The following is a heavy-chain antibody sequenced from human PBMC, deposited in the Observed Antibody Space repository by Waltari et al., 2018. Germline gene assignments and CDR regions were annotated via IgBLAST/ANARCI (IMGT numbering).Heavy chain of an antibody. CDR2: IIPIFGTA. CDR1: GGTFSSYA. Sequence: QVQLVQSGAEVKKPGSSVKVSCKASGGTFSSYAISRVRPAPGQGLEWMGGIIPIFGTANYAQKFQGRVTITTDESTSTAYMELSSLRSEDTAVYYCAREGMATTSYWYFDLWGRGTLVTVSS. V-gene: IGHV1-69*05. D-gene: IGHD5-12*01. J-gene: IGHJ2*01. CDR3: AREGMATTSYWYFDL.